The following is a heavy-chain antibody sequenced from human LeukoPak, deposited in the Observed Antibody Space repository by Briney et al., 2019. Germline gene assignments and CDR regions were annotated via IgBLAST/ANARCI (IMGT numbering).Heavy chain of an antibody. CDR3: ATDLVVVPAASKVAFDI. D-gene: IGHD2-2*01. CDR1: GYTFTGYY. V-gene: IGHV1-2*02. CDR2: INPNSGGT. Sequence: GASVKVSCKASGYTFTGYYMHWVRQAPGQGLEWMGWINPNSGGTNYAQKFQGRVTMTGDTSTSTAYMELSSLRSEDTAVYYCATDLVVVPAASKVAFDIWGQGTMVTVSS. J-gene: IGHJ3*02.